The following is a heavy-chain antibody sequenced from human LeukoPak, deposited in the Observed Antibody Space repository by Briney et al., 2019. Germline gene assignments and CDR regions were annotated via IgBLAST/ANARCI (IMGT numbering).Heavy chain of an antibody. CDR1: GYTFTSYG. CDR2: ISAYNGNT. Sequence: GASVKVSCKASGYTFTSYGISWVRQAPGQGLEWMGWISAYNGNTNYAQKLQGRVTMTTDTSTSTAYMELRSLRSDGTAVYYCARDFLCSSGRRVNWFDPWGQGTLVTVSS. D-gene: IGHD6-19*01. J-gene: IGHJ5*02. V-gene: IGHV1-18*01. CDR3: ARDFLCSSGRRVNWFDP.